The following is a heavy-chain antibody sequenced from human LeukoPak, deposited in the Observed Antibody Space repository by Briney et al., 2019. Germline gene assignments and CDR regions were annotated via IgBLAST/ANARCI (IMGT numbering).Heavy chain of an antibody. V-gene: IGHV4-34*01. Sequence: PSETLSLTCAVYGGSFSGYYWSWIRQPPGKGLEWIGEINHSGSTNYNPSLKSRVTISVDTSKNQFSLKLSSVTAADTAVYYCARIPLDCSSTSCRHYYFDYWGQGTLVTVSS. CDR3: ARIPLDCSSTSCRHYYFDY. CDR2: INHSGST. D-gene: IGHD2-2*01. J-gene: IGHJ4*02. CDR1: GGSFSGYY.